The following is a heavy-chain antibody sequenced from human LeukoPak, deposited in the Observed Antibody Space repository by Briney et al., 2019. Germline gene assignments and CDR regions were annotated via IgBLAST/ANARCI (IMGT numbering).Heavy chain of an antibody. V-gene: IGHV4-59*01. CDR2: IYYSERT. CDR1: GGSFSNSY. Sequence: PSETLSLTCAVYGGSFSNSYWSWIRQPPGKGLEWIGYIYYSERTNYNPSLKSRVTISVDTSKNQFSLKLSSVTAADTAVYYCARGIRQWGMAPRFDPWGQGTLVTVSS. D-gene: IGHD3-16*01. CDR3: ARGIRQWGMAPRFDP. J-gene: IGHJ5*02.